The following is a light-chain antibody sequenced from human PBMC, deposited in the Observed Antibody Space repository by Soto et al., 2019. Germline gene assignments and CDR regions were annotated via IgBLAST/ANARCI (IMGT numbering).Light chain of an antibody. CDR1: TSNIGARYD. CDR3: QSYDSSLSGYV. Sequence: QAVVTQPPSVSGAPGQRVTISCTGSTSNIGARYDVHWYQQLPGTAPKLLIHANSNRPSGVPDRFSGSKSGTSASLAITGLQAEDEAEYYCQSYDSSLSGYVFGTGTKLTVL. J-gene: IGLJ1*01. CDR2: ANS. V-gene: IGLV1-40*01.